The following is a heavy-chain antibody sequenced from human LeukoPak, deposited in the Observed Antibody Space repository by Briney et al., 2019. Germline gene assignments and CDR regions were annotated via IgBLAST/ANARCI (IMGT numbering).Heavy chain of an antibody. CDR2: ISGSGGST. Sequence: GGSLRLSCAASGFTSSSYAMSWVRQAPGKGLEWVSAISGSGGSTYYADSVKGRFTISRDSAKNTLYLQMNSLRAEDTAVYYCARVSVGRYYFDNWGQGTPVTVS. CDR3: ARVSVGRYYFDN. J-gene: IGHJ4*02. CDR1: GFTSSSYA. V-gene: IGHV3-23*01. D-gene: IGHD3-3*02.